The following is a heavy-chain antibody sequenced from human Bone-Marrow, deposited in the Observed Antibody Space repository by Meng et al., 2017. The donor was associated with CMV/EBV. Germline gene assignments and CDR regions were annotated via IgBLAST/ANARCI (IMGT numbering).Heavy chain of an antibody. J-gene: IGHJ4*02. CDR2: IDSDGSST. V-gene: IGHV3-74*01. Sequence: GESLKISCAASGFTFSSYWMHWVRQAPGKGLVWVSRIDSDGSSTSYADSVKGRFTISRDNAKNTLYLQMNSLRAEATAVYYCATLGTTVTILDYWGQGTLVTVSS. CDR1: GFTFSSYW. CDR3: ATLGTTVTILDY. D-gene: IGHD4-17*01.